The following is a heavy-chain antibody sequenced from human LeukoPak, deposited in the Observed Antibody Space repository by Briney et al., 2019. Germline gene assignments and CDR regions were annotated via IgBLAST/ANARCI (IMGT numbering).Heavy chain of an antibody. Sequence: GGSLRLSCAASGFTFSSYSMNWVRQAPGKGLEWVSSISSSSSYIYYADSVRGRFTISRDNAKNSLYLQMNSLRAEDTAVYYCARDYGLRFLEWFGAFDIWGQGTMVTVSS. CDR1: GFTFSSYS. CDR2: ISSSSSYI. J-gene: IGHJ3*02. V-gene: IGHV3-21*01. D-gene: IGHD3-3*01. CDR3: ARDYGLRFLEWFGAFDI.